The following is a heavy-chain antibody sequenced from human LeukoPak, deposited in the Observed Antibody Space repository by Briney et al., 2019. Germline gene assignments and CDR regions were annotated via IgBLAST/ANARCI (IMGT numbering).Heavy chain of an antibody. D-gene: IGHD2-2*01. CDR2: IIPIFGTA. CDR1: GGTFSSYA. J-gene: IGHJ4*02. V-gene: IGHV1-69*13. CDR3: AAVVPAVMGYFDY. Sequence: SVKVSCKASGGTFSSYAISWVRQAPGQGLEWMGGIIPIFGTANYAQKFQGRVTITADESTSTAYMELSSLRSEDTAVYYCAAVVPAVMGYFDYWGQGTLVAVSS.